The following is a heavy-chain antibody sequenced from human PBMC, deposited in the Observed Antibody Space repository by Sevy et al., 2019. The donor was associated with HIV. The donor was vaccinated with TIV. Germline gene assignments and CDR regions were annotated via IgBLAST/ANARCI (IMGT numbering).Heavy chain of an antibody. CDR2: ISRSGVRT. D-gene: IGHD3-22*01. J-gene: IGHJ4*02. CDR3: AKDYYHDSSGYSYYFDH. Sequence: GGSLRLSCAASGFIFSNYAMNWVRQAPGKGLEWVSSISRSGVRTYYADSWKGRFAISRDNSNNTLYLQVDNLRGEDTAVYYCAKDYYHDSSGYSYYFDHWGQGTLVTVSS. CDR1: GFIFSNYA. V-gene: IGHV3-23*01.